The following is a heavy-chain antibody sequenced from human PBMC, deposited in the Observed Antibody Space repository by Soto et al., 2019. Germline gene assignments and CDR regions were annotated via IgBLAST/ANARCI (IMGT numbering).Heavy chain of an antibody. J-gene: IGHJ6*04. CDR3: EKSAKDKLYDGDYYYGMDV. Sequence: GVSLRLSCSASGFTFADYAMHWVRQAPGNGLEWVSGISWNSGSIGYADPVKGRCTISRDNAKNSLYLQMNRLRAEDTALYYCEKSAKDKLYDGDYYYGMDVWGKGNRITVAS. CDR2: ISWNSGSI. CDR1: GFTFADYA. D-gene: IGHD3-22*01. V-gene: IGHV3-9*01.